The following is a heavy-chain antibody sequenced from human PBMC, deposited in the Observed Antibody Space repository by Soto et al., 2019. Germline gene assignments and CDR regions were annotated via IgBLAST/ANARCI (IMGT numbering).Heavy chain of an antibody. Sequence: PVGSLRLSCAASGLTFSNYAMYWVRQAPGKGLERVASIWYDGSNQYYAGSVKGRFTISRDKPKNTLYLQMSSLRVEDTGVYYFARGRENGGFDYWGHGTLVTVSS. CDR2: IWYDGSNQ. J-gene: IGHJ4*01. CDR1: GLTFSNYA. CDR3: ARGRENGGFDY. V-gene: IGHV3-33*01. D-gene: IGHD4-17*01.